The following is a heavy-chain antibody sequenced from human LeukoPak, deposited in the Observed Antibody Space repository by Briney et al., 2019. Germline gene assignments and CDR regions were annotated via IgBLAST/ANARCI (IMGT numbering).Heavy chain of an antibody. J-gene: IGHJ4*02. D-gene: IGHD5-18*01. CDR1: GFTFSSYG. Sequence: LPGGSLRLSCAASGFTFSSYGMHWVRQAPGKGLEWVAVISYDGSNKYYADSVKGRFTISRDNSKNTLYLQMNSRRAEETAVYYCGMGAMVFSYWGRGPRATVP. V-gene: IGHV3-30*03. CDR3: GMGAMVFSY. CDR2: ISYDGSNK.